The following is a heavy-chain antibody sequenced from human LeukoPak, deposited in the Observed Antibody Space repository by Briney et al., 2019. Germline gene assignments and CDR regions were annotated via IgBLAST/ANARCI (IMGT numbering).Heavy chain of an antibody. CDR1: GFIFDDYA. D-gene: IGHD4-23*01. J-gene: IGHJ4*02. CDR3: AKDYGGQPGEYYFDY. CDR2: ISWDGGIT. V-gene: IGHV3-43D*04. Sequence: GGSLRLSCAASGFIFDDYAMHWVRQAPGKGLEWVSLISWDGGITYYADSVKGRFTISRDNSKNSLYRQMNSLRAEDTALYYCAKDYGGQPGEYYFDYWGQGTLVTVSS.